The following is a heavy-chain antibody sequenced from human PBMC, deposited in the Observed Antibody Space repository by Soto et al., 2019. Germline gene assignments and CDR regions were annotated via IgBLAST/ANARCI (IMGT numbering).Heavy chain of an antibody. CDR1: GFTFSSYS. D-gene: IGHD3-10*01. J-gene: IGHJ6*02. CDR3: AREGPTYYYGSGPLDV. Sequence: PGGSLRLSCAASGFTFSSYSMNWVRQAPGKGLEWVSAISGSGGSTYYADSVKGRFTISRDNAKNTLYLQMNSLRAEDTAVYYCAREGPTYYYGSGPLDVWGQGTTVTVSS. V-gene: IGHV3-23*01. CDR2: ISGSGGST.